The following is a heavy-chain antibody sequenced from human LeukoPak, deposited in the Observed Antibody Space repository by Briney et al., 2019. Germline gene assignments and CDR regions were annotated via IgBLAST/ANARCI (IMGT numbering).Heavy chain of an antibody. D-gene: IGHD3-16*01. V-gene: IGHV4-59*08. Sequence: SETLSLTCTVSGDSISSYYWSWIRQPPGKGLEWIGYIYYSGSTNYNPSLKSRVTISVDTSKNQFSLKLSSVTAADTAVYYCARHRGISYFYGMDVWGQGTTITVSS. CDR3: ARHRGISYFYGMDV. CDR1: GDSISSYY. J-gene: IGHJ6*02. CDR2: IYYSGST.